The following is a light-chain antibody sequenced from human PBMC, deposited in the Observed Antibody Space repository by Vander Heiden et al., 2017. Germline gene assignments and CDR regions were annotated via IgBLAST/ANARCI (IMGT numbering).Light chain of an antibody. Sequence: SYVLTQTPPVSLAPGQTARLTCGGNHFGSKLVHWHQQKPGQDPVLDVYDDNDRPSGIPERLSGSNAGNTATPTISRVEAGDEADYYSQVWDSSSDLCVVFGGGTKLTVL. CDR1: HFGSKL. CDR3: QVWDSSSDLCVV. J-gene: IGLJ2*01. V-gene: IGLV3-21*02. CDR2: DDN.